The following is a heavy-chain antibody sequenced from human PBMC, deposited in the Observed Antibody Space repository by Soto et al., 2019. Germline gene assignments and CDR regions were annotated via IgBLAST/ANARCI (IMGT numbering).Heavy chain of an antibody. Sequence: QVQVVESGGGVVQPGRSLRLSCAASGFTFSSYGMHWVRQAPGKGLEWVAVIWYDGSNKYYADSVKGRFTISRDNSKNTLYLQMNSLRAEDTAVYYCARGVWGVRSNWFDPWGQGTLVTVSS. CDR3: ARGVWGVRSNWFDP. V-gene: IGHV3-33*01. D-gene: IGHD3-10*01. CDR1: GFTFSSYG. J-gene: IGHJ5*02. CDR2: IWYDGSNK.